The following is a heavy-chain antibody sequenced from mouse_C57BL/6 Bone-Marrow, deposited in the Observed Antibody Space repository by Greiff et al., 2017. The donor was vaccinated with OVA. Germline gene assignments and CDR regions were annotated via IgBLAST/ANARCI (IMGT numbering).Heavy chain of an antibody. J-gene: IGHJ2*01. CDR2: IDPETGGT. Sequence: QVQLQQSGAALVRPGASVPLSCKASGYTFTDYEMHWVKQTPVHGLEWIGAIDPETGGTAYNQKFKGKAILTADKSSSTAYMELRSLTSEDSAVYYCTRCGSRDYWGQGTTLTVSS. CDR3: TRCGSRDY. D-gene: IGHD1-1*01. V-gene: IGHV1-15*01. CDR1: GYTFTDYE.